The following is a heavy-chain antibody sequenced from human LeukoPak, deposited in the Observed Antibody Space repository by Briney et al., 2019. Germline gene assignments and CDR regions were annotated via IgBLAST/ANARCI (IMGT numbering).Heavy chain of an antibody. V-gene: IGHV4-39*01. CDR3: ARQISINLIDY. J-gene: IGHJ4*02. D-gene: IGHD1-14*01. CDR1: GGSISSSSYV. Sequence: SETLSLTCTVSGGSISSSSYVWGWIRQPPGKGLVWIGSIYDSGSTYYNPSLKSRVTISVDTSKSQLSLKLRSVTAADTAVYYCARQISINLIDYWGQGILVTVSS. CDR2: IYDSGST.